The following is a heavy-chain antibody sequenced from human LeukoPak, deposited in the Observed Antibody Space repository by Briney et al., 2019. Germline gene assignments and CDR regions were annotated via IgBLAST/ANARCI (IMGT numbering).Heavy chain of an antibody. CDR1: GFTVSSNH. V-gene: IGHV3-66*01. J-gene: IGHJ4*02. CDR2: IYIGGTI. Sequence: SGGSLTLFCAASGFTVSSNHMSWVRQAPGQGLEWVSVIYIGGTIYYADSVKGRFTISRDNSQNTVYLEMHSLRAEDTAVYYCARDGVNHYYDCWGQGTLVTVST. D-gene: IGHD1-14*01. CDR3: ARDGVNHYYDC.